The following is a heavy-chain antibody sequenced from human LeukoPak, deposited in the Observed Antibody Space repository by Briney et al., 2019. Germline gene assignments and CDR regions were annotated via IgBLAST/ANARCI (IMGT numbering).Heavy chain of an antibody. CDR3: ARGNWPQLGFY. CDR1: GFTVSSNY. D-gene: IGHD6-13*01. Sequence: GGSLRLSCAASGFTVSSNYMSWVRQATGKGLEWISVNYSAGSTYYADSVKDRFTISRDNSKKTVYLQMNSLRAEDTAVYYCARGNWPQLGFYWGQGTPVTVSS. J-gene: IGHJ4*02. V-gene: IGHV3-66*01. CDR2: NYSAGST.